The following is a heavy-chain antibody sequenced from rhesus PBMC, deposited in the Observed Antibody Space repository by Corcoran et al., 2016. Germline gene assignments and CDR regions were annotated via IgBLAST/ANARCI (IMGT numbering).Heavy chain of an antibody. CDR1: GHSLTRYW. V-gene: IGHV5-20*02. D-gene: IGHD3-34*01. J-gene: IGHJ5-1*01. CDR3: AKDVWGDFGRFDV. CDR2: IDPSASDP. Sequence: EVQLVQSGAEVKRPGESLKMSCKTSGHSLTRYWISWVSKRAGKGLEWMGSIDPSASDPRYSPSFQVHVTISADKSISPASLQWSSLKASDTATYYCAKDVWGDFGRFDVWGPGVLVTVSS.